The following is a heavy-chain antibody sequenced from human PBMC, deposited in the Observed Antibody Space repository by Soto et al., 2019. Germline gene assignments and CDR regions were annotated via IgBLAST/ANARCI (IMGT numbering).Heavy chain of an antibody. V-gene: IGHV1-18*04. CDR1: GYTFTSYG. CDR2: ISAYNGNT. J-gene: IGHJ5*02. D-gene: IGHD1-7*01. Sequence: QVQLVQSGAEVKKPRASVKVSCKASGYTFTSYGISWVRQAPGQGLEWMGWISAYNGNTNYAQKLQGRVTMTTDTSTSTAYMELRSLRSDDTAVYYCARAFELELRVCWFDPWGQGTLVTVSS. CDR3: ARAFELELRVCWFDP.